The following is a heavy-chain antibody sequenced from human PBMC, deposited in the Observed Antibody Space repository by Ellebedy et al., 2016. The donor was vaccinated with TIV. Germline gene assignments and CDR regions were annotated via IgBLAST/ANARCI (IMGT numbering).Heavy chain of an antibody. Sequence: ASVKVSCXASGYTFSSYHINWVRQTTGQGLEWMGWMDPNSGDTAYAQKFQGRVTMTRNTSISTAYMELRSLRPDDTAVYYCARDPRLYYWGQGTLVTVSS. CDR2: MDPNSGDT. V-gene: IGHV1-8*01. J-gene: IGHJ4*02. CDR1: GYTFSSYH. CDR3: ARDPRLYY. D-gene: IGHD2/OR15-2a*01.